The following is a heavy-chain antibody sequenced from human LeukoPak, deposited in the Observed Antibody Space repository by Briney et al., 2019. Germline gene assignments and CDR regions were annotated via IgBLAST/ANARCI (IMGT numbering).Heavy chain of an antibody. D-gene: IGHD2-21*02. Sequence: GGSLRLSCAASGFTFSSYAMHWVRQAPAKGLEWVAVISYDGSNKYYADSVKGRFTISRDNSKNTLYLQMNSLRAEDTAVYYCARGHIVVVTDNYYFDYWGQGTLVTVSS. J-gene: IGHJ4*02. CDR1: GFTFSSYA. CDR3: ARGHIVVVTDNYYFDY. CDR2: ISYDGSNK. V-gene: IGHV3-30*04.